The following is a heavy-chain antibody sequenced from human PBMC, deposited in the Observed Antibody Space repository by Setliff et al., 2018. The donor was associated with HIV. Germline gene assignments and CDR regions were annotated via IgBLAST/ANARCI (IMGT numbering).Heavy chain of an antibody. V-gene: IGHV4-39*01. CDR2: IYYSGST. Sequence: PSETLSLTCTVSGGSIRSSSYYWGWIRQPPGKGLEWIGSIYYSGSTYYNPALKSRVTISVDTSKNQFSLKLSFVTATDTAVYYCARLDMSGYDGRDAFDIWGQGTMVTVSS. CDR1: GGSIRSSSYY. CDR3: ARLDMSGYDGRDAFDI. D-gene: IGHD5-12*01. J-gene: IGHJ3*02.